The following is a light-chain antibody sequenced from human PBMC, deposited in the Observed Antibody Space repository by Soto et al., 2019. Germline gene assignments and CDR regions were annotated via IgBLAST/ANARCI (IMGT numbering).Light chain of an antibody. CDR3: ASCTSSRVWV. CDR1: SSDVGSYNR. Sequence: QSALTQPPSVSGSPGQSVTISCTGTSSDVGSYNRVSWYQQPPGTAPKLIIYEVTNRPAGVPVRFSGSKSANMASLTISGLQAEDEADYYCASCTSSRVWVFCGGTQLTVL. J-gene: IGLJ3*02. CDR2: EVT. V-gene: IGLV2-18*02.